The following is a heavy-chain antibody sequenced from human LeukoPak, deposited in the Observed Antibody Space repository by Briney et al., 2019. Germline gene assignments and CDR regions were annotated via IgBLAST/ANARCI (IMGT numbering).Heavy chain of an antibody. V-gene: IGHV6-1*01. J-gene: IGHJ4*02. Sequence: SQTLSLTCAISGDSVSSNRATWNWIRQSPSRGLEWLGKTYYRSTWFSDYAVSVRSRITINPDTSKNQFSLQLNSVTPEDTAVYYCARDPRIAAAANFDYWGQGTLVTVSS. CDR3: ARDPRIAAAANFDY. CDR2: TYYRSTWFS. CDR1: GDSVSSNRAT. D-gene: IGHD6-13*01.